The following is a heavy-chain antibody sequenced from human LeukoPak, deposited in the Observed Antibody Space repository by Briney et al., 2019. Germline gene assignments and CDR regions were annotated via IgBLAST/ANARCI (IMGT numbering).Heavy chain of an antibody. CDR1: GFTFSNYG. J-gene: IGHJ4*02. V-gene: IGHV3-30*02. CDR2: IRTDGSSQ. Sequence: GESLKISCAASGFTFSNYGMHWVRQAPGKGLEWVAFIRTDGSSQYYADSVKGRFTISRDNSKNTLYLQMDSLRAEGSAVYYCARDGVASIDYWGQGTLVTVSS. D-gene: IGHD3-3*01. CDR3: ARDGVASIDY.